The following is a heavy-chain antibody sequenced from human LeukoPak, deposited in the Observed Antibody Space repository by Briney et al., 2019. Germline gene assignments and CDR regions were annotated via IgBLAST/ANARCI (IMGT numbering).Heavy chain of an antibody. Sequence: GGSLSLSCAAFGFTFSSYAMHWVGQAPGKGLEWVAVISYVGSNKYYADSVKGRFTISRDNSKNTLYLQMNSLRAEDTAVYYCARAPWYCSGGSCYKYYYYGMDVWGQGTTVTVS. J-gene: IGHJ6*02. CDR1: GFTFSSYA. D-gene: IGHD2-15*01. V-gene: IGHV3-30-3*01. CDR2: ISYVGSNK. CDR3: ARAPWYCSGGSCYKYYYYGMDV.